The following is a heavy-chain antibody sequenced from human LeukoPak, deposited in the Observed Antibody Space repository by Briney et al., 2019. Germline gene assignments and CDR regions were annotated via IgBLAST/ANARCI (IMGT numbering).Heavy chain of an antibody. J-gene: IGHJ4*02. CDR1: GFTFEDYV. D-gene: IGHD3-9*01. V-gene: IGHV3-9*01. CDR3: AKGLRYFDWADD. Sequence: GGSLRLSCAASGFTFEDYVMHWVRQAPGKGLEWVSTISWNTFTVRYADSVKGRFTISRDNAKNSLYLQMNSLRTEDTALYYCAKGLRYFDWADDWGQGTLVTVSS. CDR2: ISWNTFTV.